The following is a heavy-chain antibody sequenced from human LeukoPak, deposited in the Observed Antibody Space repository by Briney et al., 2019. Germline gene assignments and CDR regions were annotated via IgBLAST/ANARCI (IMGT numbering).Heavy chain of an antibody. V-gene: IGHV1-18*01. CDR1: GYTFTSYG. Sequence: GASVKVSCKASGYTFTSYGITWVRQAPGQGLEWLGWISTYKGDTNYAQKVQGRLTMTTDTSTGTAYMELRSLRSDDTAVYYCARQGRQPLVGGLYYYFSMDVWGQGTAVTVSS. J-gene: IGHJ6*02. CDR2: ISTYKGDT. D-gene: IGHD6-13*01. CDR3: ARQGRQPLVGGLYYYFSMDV.